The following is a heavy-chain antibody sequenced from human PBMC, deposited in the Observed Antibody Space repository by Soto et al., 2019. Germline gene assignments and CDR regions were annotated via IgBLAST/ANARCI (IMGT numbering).Heavy chain of an antibody. D-gene: IGHD1-26*01. CDR2: ISAYNGNT. V-gene: IGHV1-18*01. J-gene: IGHJ6*02. Sequence: ASVKVSCKASGYTFTSYGISWVRQAPGQGLEWMGWISAYNGNTNYAQKLQGRVTMTTDTSTSTAYMELRSLRSDDTAVYYCARDREGIVGATSAYYYGMDVWGQGTTVTVSS. CDR1: GYTFTSYG. CDR3: ARDREGIVGATSAYYYGMDV.